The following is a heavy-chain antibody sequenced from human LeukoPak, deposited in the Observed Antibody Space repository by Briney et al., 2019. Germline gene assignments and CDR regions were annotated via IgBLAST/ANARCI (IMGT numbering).Heavy chain of an antibody. Sequence: PGGSLRLSCAASGFTFSSYAMSWVREAPGKGLEWVSAISGSGGSTYYADSVKGRFTISRDNSKNTLYLQMNSLRPEDTAVYYCAKDYYYDSSGYLFEYWGQGTLVTVSS. CDR3: AKDYYYDSSGYLFEY. D-gene: IGHD3-22*01. CDR1: GFTFSSYA. J-gene: IGHJ4*02. CDR2: ISGSGGST. V-gene: IGHV3-23*01.